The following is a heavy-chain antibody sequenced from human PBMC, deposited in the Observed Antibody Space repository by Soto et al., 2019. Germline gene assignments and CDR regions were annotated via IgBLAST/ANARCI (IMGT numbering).Heavy chain of an antibody. CDR1: GFTFSSYA. V-gene: IGHV3-23*01. D-gene: IGHD3-10*01. CDR2: ISGSGGST. J-gene: IGHJ5*02. Sequence: EVQLLESRGGLEQPGGSLRLSCVASGFTFSSYAMTWVRQAPGKGLEWVSGISGSGGSTYYADSVEGRFSISRDNSKNTLYLQMNSLKVEDTAVYYCAKGRGVFDPWGQGTLVTVSS. CDR3: AKGRGVFDP.